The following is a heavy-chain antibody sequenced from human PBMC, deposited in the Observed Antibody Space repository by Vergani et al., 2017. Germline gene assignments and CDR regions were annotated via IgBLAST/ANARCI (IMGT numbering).Heavy chain of an antibody. Sequence: QVQLVQSGAEVKKPGASVKVSCKASGYTFTSYGISWVRQAPGQGLEWMGWISAYNGNTNYAQKLQGRVTMTTDTSTSTAYMELRSLRSDDTAVYYCAGSGYGDYPYYYYYMDVWGKGTTVTVSS. D-gene: IGHD4-17*01. CDR3: AGSGYGDYPYYYYYMDV. J-gene: IGHJ6*03. CDR2: ISAYNGNT. V-gene: IGHV1-18*01. CDR1: GYTFTSYG.